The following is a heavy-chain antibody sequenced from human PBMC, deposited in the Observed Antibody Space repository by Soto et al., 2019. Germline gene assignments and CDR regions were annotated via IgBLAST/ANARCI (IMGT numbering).Heavy chain of an antibody. CDR1: GGSISSSSYY. CDR2: IYYSGST. Sequence: SETLSLTCTVSGGSISSSSYYWGWIRQPPGKGLEWIGSIYYSGSTYYNPSLKSRVTISVDTSKNQFSLKLSSVTAADTAVYYCARAGMVADPFDYWGQGTLVTVSS. V-gene: IGHV4-39*01. D-gene: IGHD1-26*01. J-gene: IGHJ4*02. CDR3: ARAGMVADPFDY.